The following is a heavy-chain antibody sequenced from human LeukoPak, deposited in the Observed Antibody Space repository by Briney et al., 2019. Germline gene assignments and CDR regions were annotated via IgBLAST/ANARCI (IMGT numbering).Heavy chain of an antibody. V-gene: IGHV1-18*04. J-gene: IGHJ6*04. CDR3: ASAPYDILTGYNYGMDV. CDR2: ISAYNGNT. CDR1: GYTFTSYG. D-gene: IGHD3-9*01. Sequence: ASVKVSCKASGYTFTSYGISWVRQAPGQGLEWMGWISAYNGNTNYAQKLQGRVTMTTDTSTSTAYMELRSLRSDETAVYYCASAPYDILTGYNYGMDVWGKGTTVTVSS.